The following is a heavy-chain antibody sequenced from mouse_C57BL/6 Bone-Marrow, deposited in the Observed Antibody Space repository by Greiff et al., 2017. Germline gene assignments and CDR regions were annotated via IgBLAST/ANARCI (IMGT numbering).Heavy chain of an antibody. CDR1: GYTFTSYG. CDR3: AGPYYGSSYISPYWYFDV. CDR2: IYPRSGNT. Sequence: QVQLQQSGAELARPGASVKLSCKASGYTFTSYGISWVKQRTGQGLEWIGEIYPRSGNTYYNEKFKGKATLTADKSSSTAYMERRSLTAEDSAVYFCAGPYYGSSYISPYWYFDVWGTGTTVTVSS. D-gene: IGHD1-1*01. J-gene: IGHJ1*03. V-gene: IGHV1-81*01.